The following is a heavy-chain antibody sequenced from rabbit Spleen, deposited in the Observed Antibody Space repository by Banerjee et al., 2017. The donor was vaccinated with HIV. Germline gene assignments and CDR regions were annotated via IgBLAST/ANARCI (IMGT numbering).Heavy chain of an antibody. CDR1: GFDFSSYYM. D-gene: IGHD1-1*01. CDR2: IDPVFGST. V-gene: IGHV1S45*01. Sequence: QQQLEESGGGLVQPGGSLKLSCKASGFDFSSYYMSWVRQAPGKGLEWIGYIDPVFGSTYYARWAKGRFTISKPSSTTVTLQMTSLTAADTATYFCARNYVNAFDPWGPGTLVTVS. J-gene: IGHJ2*01. CDR3: ARNYVNAFDP.